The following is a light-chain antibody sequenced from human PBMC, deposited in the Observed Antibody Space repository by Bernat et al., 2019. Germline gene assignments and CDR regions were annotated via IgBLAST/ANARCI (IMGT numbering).Light chain of an antibody. V-gene: IGLV1-47*01. Sequence: QAVLIQPPSASGTPGQRVTITCSGRSSNIGSNAVYWYQQPRGTAPKLLIYRYNQRPSGVPDRFSASKSGTSASLAIRALRSEHETGYYCALWVDRLSAWVFGGGTKPTVV. J-gene: IGLJ3*02. CDR3: ALWVDRLSAWV. CDR1: SSNIGSNA. CDR2: RYN.